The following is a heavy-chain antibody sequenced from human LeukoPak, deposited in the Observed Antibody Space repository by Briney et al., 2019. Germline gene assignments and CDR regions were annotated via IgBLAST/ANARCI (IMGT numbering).Heavy chain of an antibody. J-gene: IGHJ3*02. D-gene: IGHD3-22*01. Sequence: GGSLGLSCAASGFTVSSNYMSWVRQAPGKGLEWVSVIYSGGSTYYADSVKGRFTISRDNSKNTLYLQMNSLRAEDTAVYYCARDGYYYDSSGYPGAFDIWGQGTMVTVSS. CDR2: IYSGGST. CDR1: GFTVSSNY. V-gene: IGHV3-53*01. CDR3: ARDGYYYDSSGYPGAFDI.